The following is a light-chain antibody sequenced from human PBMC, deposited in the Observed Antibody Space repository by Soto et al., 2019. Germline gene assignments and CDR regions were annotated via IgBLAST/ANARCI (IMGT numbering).Light chain of an antibody. V-gene: IGKV1-9*01. CDR2: AAS. CDR1: QGISSY. CDR3: QQLNSYPPT. Sequence: IRMTQSPSSLSASVEDRVTITCRASQGISSYLAWYQQKPGKAPKLLIYAASTLQSGVPSRFSGSGSGTDFTLTISSLQPEDFATYYCQQLNSYPPTFGGGTKVEIK. J-gene: IGKJ4*01.